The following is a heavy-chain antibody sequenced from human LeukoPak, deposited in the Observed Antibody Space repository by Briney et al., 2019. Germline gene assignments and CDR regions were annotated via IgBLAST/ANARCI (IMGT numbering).Heavy chain of an antibody. J-gene: IGHJ3*02. Sequence: SGGSLRLSCAASGLTLGSYAMNWVRQAPGKGLEWVSYISGSSSTIYYAESVKGRFTISRDNAKNSLYLQMNSLRAEDTAVYYCARDHEDSSSPGAFDIWGQGTMVTVSS. V-gene: IGHV3-48*01. CDR3: ARDHEDSSSPGAFDI. CDR2: ISGSSSTI. CDR1: GLTLGSYA. D-gene: IGHD6-6*01.